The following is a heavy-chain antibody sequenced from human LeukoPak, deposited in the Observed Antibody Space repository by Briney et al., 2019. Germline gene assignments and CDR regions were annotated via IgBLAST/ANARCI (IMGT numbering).Heavy chain of an antibody. V-gene: IGHV1-24*01. CDR2: FDPEDGET. Sequence: ASVKVSCKVSGYTLTELSMHWVRQAPGKGLEWMGGFDPEDGETIYAQKFQGRVTMTEDTSTDTAYMELSSLRSEDTAVYYCATVLTQSFGAVIILGRGFDPWGQGTLVTVSS. D-gene: IGHD3-3*01. CDR1: GYTLTELS. J-gene: IGHJ5*02. CDR3: ATVLTQSFGAVIILGRGFDP.